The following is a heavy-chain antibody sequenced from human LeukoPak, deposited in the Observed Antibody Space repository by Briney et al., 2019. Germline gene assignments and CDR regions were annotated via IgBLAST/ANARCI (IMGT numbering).Heavy chain of an antibody. D-gene: IGHD4-17*01. Sequence: SETLSLTRTVSGGSINNFYWTWIRRPPGKGLECIGYVYYTGSTYYDPSLKNRVTISVDTSRNQFSLRLNYVTAADTAVYYCARDSSTVTTRHFDYWGQGTLVTVSS. CDR3: ARDSSTVTTRHFDY. J-gene: IGHJ4*02. V-gene: IGHV4-59*01. CDR1: GGSINNFY. CDR2: VYYTGST.